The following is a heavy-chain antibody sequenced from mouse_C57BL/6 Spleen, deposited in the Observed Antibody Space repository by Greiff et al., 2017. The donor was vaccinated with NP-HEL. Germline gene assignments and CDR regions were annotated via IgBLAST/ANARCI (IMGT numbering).Heavy chain of an antibody. CDR1: GYTFTSYW. Sequence: QVQLQQPGAELVKPGASVKLSCKASGYTFTSYWMQWVKQRPGQGLEWIGEIDPSDSYTNYNQKFKGKATLTVDTSSSTAYMQLSSLTSEDSAVYYCARGGPISSGFDVWGTGTTVTVSS. J-gene: IGHJ1*03. V-gene: IGHV1-50*01. CDR2: IDPSDSYT. D-gene: IGHD3-1*01. CDR3: ARGGPISSGFDV.